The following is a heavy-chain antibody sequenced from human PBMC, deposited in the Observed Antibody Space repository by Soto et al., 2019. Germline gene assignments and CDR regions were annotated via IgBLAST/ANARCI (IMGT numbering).Heavy chain of an antibody. CDR3: TRVWLVRGVMNGNYYYYGMDV. J-gene: IGHJ6*02. D-gene: IGHD3-10*01. Sequence: PSETLSLTCTVSGGSISSYYWGWIRQPPGKGLEWIGYIYYSGSTNYNPSLKSRVTISVDMSKNQFSLKLSSVTAADTAVYYCTRVWLVRGVMNGNYYYYGMDVWSQGTTVTVSS. CDR2: IYYSGST. CDR1: GGSISSYY. V-gene: IGHV4-59*01.